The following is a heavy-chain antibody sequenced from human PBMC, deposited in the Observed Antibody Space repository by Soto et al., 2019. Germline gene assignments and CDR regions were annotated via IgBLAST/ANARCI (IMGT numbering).Heavy chain of an antibody. Sequence: GASVKVSCKASGYTFTSYDINWVRQATGQGLEWMGWMNPNSGNTGYAQKFQGRVTMTRNTSISTAYMELSSLRSEDTAVYYCARVLRFLEWSEYYYYMDVWGKGTTVTVSS. D-gene: IGHD3-3*01. CDR2: MNPNSGNT. V-gene: IGHV1-8*01. CDR3: ARVLRFLEWSEYYYYMDV. CDR1: GYTFTSYD. J-gene: IGHJ6*03.